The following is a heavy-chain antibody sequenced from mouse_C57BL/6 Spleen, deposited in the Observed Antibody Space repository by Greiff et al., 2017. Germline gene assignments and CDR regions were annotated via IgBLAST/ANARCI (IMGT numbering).Heavy chain of an antibody. Sequence: DVKLVESGPGLVKPSQSLSLTCSVTGYSITSGYYWNWIRQFPGNKLEWMGYISYDGSNNYNPSLKNRISITRDTSKNQFFLKLNSVTTEDTATYYCARALGPNYYAMDYWGQGTSVTVSS. V-gene: IGHV3-6*01. J-gene: IGHJ4*01. CDR2: ISYDGSN. CDR3: ARALGPNYYAMDY. D-gene: IGHD4-1*01. CDR1: GYSITSGYY.